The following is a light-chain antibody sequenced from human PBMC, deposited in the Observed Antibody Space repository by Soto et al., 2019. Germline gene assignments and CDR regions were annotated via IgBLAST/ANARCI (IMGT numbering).Light chain of an antibody. CDR1: NSNIGSFYD. V-gene: IGLV1-40*01. Sequence: QSVLTQPPSVSGAPGQRVTIPCTGSNSNIGSFYDVHWYQQLPGTVPKLLIYGDNNRPSGVPDRFSGSKSGTAASLAITGLQAEDEADYYCQSYDNSLNHVVFGGGTKLTV. CDR3: QSYDNSLNHVV. CDR2: GDN. J-gene: IGLJ2*01.